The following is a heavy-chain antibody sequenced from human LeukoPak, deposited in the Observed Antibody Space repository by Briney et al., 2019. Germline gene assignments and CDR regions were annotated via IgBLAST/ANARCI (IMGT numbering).Heavy chain of an antibody. V-gene: IGHV4-4*07. J-gene: IGHJ5*02. CDR2: IYTSGST. D-gene: IGHD6-19*01. CDR3: PRDPSSGWYNWFDP. Sequence: PSETLSLTCTVSGGSISSYYWSWIRQPAGKGLEWIGRIYTSGSTNYNPSLKSRVTMSVDTYNHQFSLKLNSETPADTAVYYCPRDPSSGWYNWFDPWGQGTLVPVSS. CDR1: GGSISSYY.